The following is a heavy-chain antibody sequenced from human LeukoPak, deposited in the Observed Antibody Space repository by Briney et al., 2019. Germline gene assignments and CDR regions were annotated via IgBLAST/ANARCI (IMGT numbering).Heavy chain of an antibody. J-gene: IGHJ4*02. D-gene: IGHD3-16*02. V-gene: IGHV3-49*04. Sequence: GGSLRLSCTASGFTFGDYAMSWVRQAPGKGLEWVGFIRSKAYGGTTEYAASVKGRFTISRDDSKSIAYLQMNSLKTEDTAVYYCTRELLTLWDSSSFDYWGQGTLVTVSS. CDR3: TRELLTLWDSSSFDY. CDR2: IRSKAYGGTT. CDR1: GFTFGDYA.